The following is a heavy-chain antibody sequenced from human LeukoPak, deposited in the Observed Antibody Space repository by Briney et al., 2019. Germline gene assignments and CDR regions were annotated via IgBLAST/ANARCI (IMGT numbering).Heavy chain of an antibody. V-gene: IGHV3-11*01. D-gene: IGHD6-13*01. CDR2: ISSSGSTI. CDR3: ARAMSSSWYWDNWFDP. CDR1: GFTFSDYS. J-gene: IGHJ5*02. Sequence: GASPTLSCAASGFTFSDYSMNWIRQAPGKGLEWVSYISSSGSTIYYADSVKGRFTISRDNAKNSLYLQMNSLRAEDTAVYYCARAMSSSWYWDNWFDPWGQGTLVTVSS.